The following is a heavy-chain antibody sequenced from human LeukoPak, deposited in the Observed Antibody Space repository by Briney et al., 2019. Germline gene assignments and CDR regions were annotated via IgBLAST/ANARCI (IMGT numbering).Heavy chain of an antibody. CDR3: ARDLDGGYSSGWYDY. CDR1: GFTFSNYA. CDR2: ITGSGGST. Sequence: GGSLRLSCAASGFTFSNYAMSWVRQAPGKGLEWVSAITGSGGSTYYADSVKGRFTISRDNSKNTLYLQMNSLRAEDTAVYYCARDLDGGYSSGWYDYWGQGTLVTVSS. D-gene: IGHD6-19*01. J-gene: IGHJ4*02. V-gene: IGHV3-23*01.